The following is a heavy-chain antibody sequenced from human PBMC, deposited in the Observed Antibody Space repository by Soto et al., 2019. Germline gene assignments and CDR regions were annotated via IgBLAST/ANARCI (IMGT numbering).Heavy chain of an antibody. Sequence: SEILSLTCTVSGGSISSGGYYWSWIRQHPGKGLEWIGYIYYSGSTYYNPSLKSRVTISVDTSKNQFSLKLSSVTAADTAVYYCARSGWFGEFTGYYYGMDVRGQGTTVTVSS. CDR1: GGSISSGGYY. CDR2: IYYSGST. V-gene: IGHV4-31*03. J-gene: IGHJ6*02. D-gene: IGHD3-10*01. CDR3: ARSGWFGEFTGYYYGMDV.